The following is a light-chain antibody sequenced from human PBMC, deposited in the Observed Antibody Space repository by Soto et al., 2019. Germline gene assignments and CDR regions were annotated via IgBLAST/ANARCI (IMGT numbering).Light chain of an antibody. V-gene: IGKV3-20*01. J-gene: IGKJ4*01. Sequence: EIVLTQSPGTLSLSPGEGATLSCRTSQSLSSRSLAWYQQKPGQAPRLLIYGASSTATGIPERFSGSGSGRDFTFAISGLESEDVAVYDCQQYDSSPLSFGGGTKVVSK. CDR3: QQYDSSPLS. CDR2: GAS. CDR1: QSLSSRS.